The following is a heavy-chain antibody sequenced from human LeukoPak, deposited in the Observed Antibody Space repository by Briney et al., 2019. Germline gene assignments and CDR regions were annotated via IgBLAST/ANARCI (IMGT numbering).Heavy chain of an antibody. CDR2: ISAYNGNT. J-gene: IGHJ5*02. Sequence: ASVKVSCKASGYTFTSYGISWVRQAPGQGLEWMGWISAYNGNTNYAQKFQGRVTMTRDMSTSTDYMELSSLRSEDTAVYYCARDNSVEDTAWWFDPWGQGTLATVSS. V-gene: IGHV1-18*01. CDR3: ARDNSVEDTAWWFDP. D-gene: IGHD4-23*01. CDR1: GYTFTSYG.